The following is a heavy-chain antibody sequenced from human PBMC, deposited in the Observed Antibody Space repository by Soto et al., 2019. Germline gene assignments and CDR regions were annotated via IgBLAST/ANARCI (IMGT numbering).Heavy chain of an antibody. Sequence: QVQLVESGGGVVQPGRSLRHSCAASGFTFSSYGMHWVRQAPGKGLEWVAVIYYDGSNKYYADSVKGRFTISRDNSKNTLYLQMNSLRAEDTAVFYCARSQYSSSWYPFDYWGQGTLVTVSS. CDR2: IYYDGSNK. CDR1: GFTFSSYG. CDR3: ARSQYSSSWYPFDY. J-gene: IGHJ4*02. D-gene: IGHD6-13*01. V-gene: IGHV3-33*01.